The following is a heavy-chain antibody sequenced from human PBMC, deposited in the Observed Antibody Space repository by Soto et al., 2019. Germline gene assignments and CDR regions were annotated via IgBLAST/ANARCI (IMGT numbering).Heavy chain of an antibody. CDR2: IKQDGSEK. J-gene: IGHJ4*02. Sequence: PGGSLRLSCAASGFTFSSYWMSWVRQAPGKGLEGVANIKQDGSEKYYVDSVKGRFTISRDNAKNSLYLQMNSLRAEDTAVYYCARYHYYDSSGYSTGVGYWGQGTLVTVSS. CDR1: GFTFSSYW. V-gene: IGHV3-7*03. D-gene: IGHD3-22*01. CDR3: ARYHYYDSSGYSTGVGY.